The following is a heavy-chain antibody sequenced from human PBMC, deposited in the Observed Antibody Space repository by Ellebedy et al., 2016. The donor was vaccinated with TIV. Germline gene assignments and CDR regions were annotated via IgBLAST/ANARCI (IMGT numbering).Heavy chain of an antibody. Sequence: GESLKISCATSGFAFSSYAMSWVRQAPGKGLEWVSAISDNGVIPKYADSVKGRFTISRDNSKNTLYLQMNSLRAEDTAVYYCAKDRVGGDGRWVFDVWGQGTVVTVSS. CDR2: ISDNGVIP. V-gene: IGHV3-23*01. CDR3: AKDRVGGDGRWVFDV. J-gene: IGHJ3*01. CDR1: GFAFSSYA. D-gene: IGHD3-16*01.